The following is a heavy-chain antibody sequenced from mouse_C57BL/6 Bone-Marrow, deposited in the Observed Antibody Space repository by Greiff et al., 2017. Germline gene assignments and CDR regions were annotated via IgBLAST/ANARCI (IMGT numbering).Heavy chain of an antibody. CDR3: ARHEGLRPFGG. Sequence: EVMLVESGGGLVQPGGSLKLSCAASGFTFSDYYMYWVRQTPEKRLEWVAYISNGGGSTYYPDTVKGRFTISRDNAKNTLYLQMSRLKSEDTAMYYCARHEGLRPFGGWGQGTTLTVSS. V-gene: IGHV5-12*01. CDR1: GFTFSDYY. CDR2: ISNGGGST. D-gene: IGHD2-4*01. J-gene: IGHJ2*01.